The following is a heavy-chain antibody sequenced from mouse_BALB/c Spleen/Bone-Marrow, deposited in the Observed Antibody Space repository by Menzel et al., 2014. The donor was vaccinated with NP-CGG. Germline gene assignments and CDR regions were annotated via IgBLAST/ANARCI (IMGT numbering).Heavy chain of an antibody. V-gene: IGHV1-31*01. CDR1: GYSFXGYY. Sequence: EVKLQESGPELVKPGASVKISCKASGYSFXGYYMHWVKQSPVKSLEWIGRINPYNGATSYNQNFKDKASLTVDKSSSTAYMELHSLTSEDSAVYYCASYDGGFAYWGQGTLVTVSA. D-gene: IGHD2-12*01. CDR3: ASYDGGFAY. CDR2: INPYNGAT. J-gene: IGHJ3*01.